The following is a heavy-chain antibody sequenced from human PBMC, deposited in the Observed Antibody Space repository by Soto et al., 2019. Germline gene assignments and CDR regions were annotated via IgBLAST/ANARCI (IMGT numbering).Heavy chain of an antibody. CDR3: ARDVYCSGGSCPWYGMHV. CDR2: INPNSGGT. V-gene: IGHV1-2*04. CDR1: GYTFTGYY. J-gene: IGHJ6*02. D-gene: IGHD2-15*01. Sequence: ASVKVSCKASGYTFTGYYMHWVRQAPGQGLEWMGWINPNSGGTNYAQKFQGWVTMTRDTSISTAYMELSRLRSDDTAVYYCARDVYCSGGSCPWYGMHVWGQGTTVTVS.